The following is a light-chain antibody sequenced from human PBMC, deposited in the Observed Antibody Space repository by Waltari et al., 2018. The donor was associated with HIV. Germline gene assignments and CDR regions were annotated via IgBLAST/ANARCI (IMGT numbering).Light chain of an antibody. CDR2: KAS. CDR3: QQYDNLPS. J-gene: IGKJ5*01. CDR1: HTINKW. Sequence: DILLTQSPSTPAAFVGDRVTIPCRASHTINKWLAWYQQRPGDPPKLLITKASTLEVGVPTRFRGRGSETEFTLTIDTLQPDDFAVYYCQQYDNLPSFGQGTRLE. V-gene: IGKV1-5*03.